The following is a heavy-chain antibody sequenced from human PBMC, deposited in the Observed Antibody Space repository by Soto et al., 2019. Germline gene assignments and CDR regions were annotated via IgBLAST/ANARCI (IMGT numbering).Heavy chain of an antibody. Sequence: QVQLVQSGAEVKKPGASVKVSCKASGYTFTSYGINWVRQAPGQGLEWMGWISAYNGNTNFAQKLQGRVTMTTDTSTSTAYMELRSLRSDDTAVYYCAGVSASVPVPAAIAVWGQGTTVTVSS. CDR3: AGVSASVPVPAAIAV. CDR1: GYTFTSYG. V-gene: IGHV1-18*01. J-gene: IGHJ6*02. D-gene: IGHD2-2*01. CDR2: ISAYNGNT.